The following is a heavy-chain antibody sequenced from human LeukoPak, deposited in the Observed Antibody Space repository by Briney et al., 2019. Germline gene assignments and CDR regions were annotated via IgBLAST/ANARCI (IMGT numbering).Heavy chain of an antibody. D-gene: IGHD3-3*01. CDR1: GGSISSSSYY. Sequence: PSETLSLTCTVSGGSISSSSYYWGWIRQPPGKGLEWIGSIYYSGSTYYNPSLKSRVTISVDTSKNQFSLKLSSVTAADTAVYYCARHQKVVTIFGVVTRSGWFDPWGQGTLVTASS. V-gene: IGHV4-39*01. CDR2: IYYSGST. J-gene: IGHJ5*02. CDR3: ARHQKVVTIFGVVTRSGWFDP.